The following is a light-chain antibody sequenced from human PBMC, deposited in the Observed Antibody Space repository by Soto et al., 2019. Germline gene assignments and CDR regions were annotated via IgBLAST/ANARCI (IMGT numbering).Light chain of an antibody. V-gene: IGKV1-5*03. CDR1: QSSSNY. CDR2: QAS. J-gene: IGKJ1*01. Sequence: DIQLTQSPSTLSASVGDRVTITCRASQSSSNYLAWYQQNPGKAPKVLIYQASSLESGVPSRFSGSGSGTECTRTISSLQPDDFATYYCQHCDSYWTFGQGTKVEIK. CDR3: QHCDSYWT.